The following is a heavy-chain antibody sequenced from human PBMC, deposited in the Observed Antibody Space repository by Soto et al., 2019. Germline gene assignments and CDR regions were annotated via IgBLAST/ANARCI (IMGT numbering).Heavy chain of an antibody. CDR2: IIPIFGTA. CDR1: GGTFSSYA. V-gene: IGHV1-69*13. Sequence: SVKVSCKASGGTFSSYAISWVRQAPGQGLEWMGGIIPIFGTANYAQKFQGRVTITADESTSTAYMELSSLRSEDTAVYYCVRALLWDIVLVPAAMPGSYYYGMDVWGQGTTVTVSS. D-gene: IGHD2-2*01. J-gene: IGHJ6*02. CDR3: VRALLWDIVLVPAAMPGSYYYGMDV.